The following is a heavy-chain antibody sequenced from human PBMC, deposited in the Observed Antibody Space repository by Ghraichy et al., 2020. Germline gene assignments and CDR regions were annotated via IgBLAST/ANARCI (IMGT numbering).Heavy chain of an antibody. CDR3: ARDRQPSKWIGVDV. D-gene: IGHD2-2*03. CDR1: GFTFSNNW. CDR2: IKHDGSEK. V-gene: IGHV3-7*01. J-gene: IGHJ6*02. Sequence: GGSLRLTCAASGFTFSNNWMSWVRQAPGKGLEWVANIKHDGSEKSHLDSVTGRFTISRDNAKNSVYLQMNSRRVEDTAVYYCARDRQPSKWIGVDVWGQGTTVTVSS.